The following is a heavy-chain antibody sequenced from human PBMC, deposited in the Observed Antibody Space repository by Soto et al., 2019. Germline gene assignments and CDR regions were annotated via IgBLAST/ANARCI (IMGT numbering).Heavy chain of an antibody. CDR2: INPKFGDT. Sequence: QVQLVQSGAEVKEPGDSVRVSCEASGYTFTAYYIHWVRQAPGQGLEWMGWINPKFGDTTYAQDFKGRVSMTRDMSISTVYMALSRLTSDDTAIYYCARNMDYYYGPGSGNGHGFWGQGTTVTVFS. CDR1: GYTFTAYY. CDR3: ARNMDYYYGPGSGNGHGF. V-gene: IGHV1-2*02. D-gene: IGHD3-10*01. J-gene: IGHJ6*02.